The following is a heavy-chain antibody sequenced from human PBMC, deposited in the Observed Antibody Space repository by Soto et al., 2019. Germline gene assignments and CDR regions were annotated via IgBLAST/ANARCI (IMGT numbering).Heavy chain of an antibody. J-gene: IGHJ6*02. CDR3: AGTKVQWLVPYYYYGMDV. V-gene: IGHV3-7*01. CDR2: IKQDGSDK. D-gene: IGHD6-19*01. Sequence: GGSLRLSCAASGFTFSSYLMSWVRQAPGKGLEWVANIKQDGSDKYYVDSVKGRFTISRDNAKNSLYLQMNSLRAEDTAVYYCAGTKVQWLVPYYYYGMDVWGQGTTLTVYS. CDR1: GFTFSSYL.